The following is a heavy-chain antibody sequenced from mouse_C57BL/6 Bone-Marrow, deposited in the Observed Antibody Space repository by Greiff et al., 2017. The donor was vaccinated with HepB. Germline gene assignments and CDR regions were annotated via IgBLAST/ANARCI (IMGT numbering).Heavy chain of an antibody. CDR1: GYTFTSYW. D-gene: IGHD2-12*01. J-gene: IGHJ1*03. CDR3: ARYSNDGYFDV. Sequence: QVQLQQPGTELVKPGASVKLSCKASGYTFTSYWMHWVKQRPGQGLEWIGNINPSNGGTNYNEKFKSKATLTVDKPSSTAYMQLSSLTSEDTAVYYCARYSNDGYFDVWGTETTVTVSS. CDR2: INPSNGGT. V-gene: IGHV1-53*01.